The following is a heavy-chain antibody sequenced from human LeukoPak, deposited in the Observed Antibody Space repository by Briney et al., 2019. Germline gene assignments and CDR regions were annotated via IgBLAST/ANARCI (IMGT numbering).Heavy chain of an antibody. Sequence: PSETLSLTCSVSGGSISSYYWTWIRQPPGKGLEWIGYIYYSGSTNYNPSLKSRVTISVDTSKNQFSLKLRSVTAADTAMYYCATSSVDTTMDDAFDIWGQGTLVTVSS. CDR2: IYYSGST. J-gene: IGHJ3*02. D-gene: IGHD5-18*01. V-gene: IGHV4-59*01. CDR3: ATSSVDTTMDDAFDI. CDR1: GGSISSYY.